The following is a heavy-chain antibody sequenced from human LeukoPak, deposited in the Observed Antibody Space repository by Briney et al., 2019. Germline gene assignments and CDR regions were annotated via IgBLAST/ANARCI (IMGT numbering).Heavy chain of an antibody. V-gene: IGHV3-23*01. CDR3: AKGHHYYDSSGYTDY. D-gene: IGHD3-22*01. CDR2: ISGSGGST. CDR1: GFTFSSYA. Sequence: GGSLRLSCAASGFTFSSYAMSWVRQAPGKGLEWVSAISGSGGSTYYADSVKGRFTISRDNSKNTLYLQMNSLRAEDTAVYYCAKGHHYYDSSGYTDYWGQGTLVTVSS. J-gene: IGHJ4*02.